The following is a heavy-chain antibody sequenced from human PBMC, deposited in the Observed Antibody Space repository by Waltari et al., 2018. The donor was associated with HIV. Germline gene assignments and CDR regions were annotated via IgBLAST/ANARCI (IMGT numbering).Heavy chain of an antibody. D-gene: IGHD3-3*01. J-gene: IGHJ4*02. CDR1: ASTSTHHW. Sequence: EVQLPESGGGSVYPGASLRLPYAAPASTSTHHWLSVVRQAPGEGLEGETNIKQDGGEKYYVDSGKGRFTISRDNDKNSVDLQINSLRAEDTAVYYCARDGGRRGPFGYWGQGTLVTVSS. CDR2: IKQDGGEK. V-gene: IGHV3-7*01. CDR3: ARDGGRRGPFGY.